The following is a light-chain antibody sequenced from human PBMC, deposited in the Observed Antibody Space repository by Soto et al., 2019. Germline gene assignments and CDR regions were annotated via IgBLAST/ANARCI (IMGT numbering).Light chain of an antibody. CDR3: QQHGDYPLS. V-gene: IGKV1-5*03. CDR1: QNINNW. Sequence: DIQVTQSPSTLSASVGYRVTITCRASQNINNWLAWSQQKPGNAPKVLIYGATTLASGVPSRFSGSGSGTEFTLTINGLQPEDFATYYCQQHGDYPLSFGPGTKVDV. CDR2: GAT. J-gene: IGKJ3*01.